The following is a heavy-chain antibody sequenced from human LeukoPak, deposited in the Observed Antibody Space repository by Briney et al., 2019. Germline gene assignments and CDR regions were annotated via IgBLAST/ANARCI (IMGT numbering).Heavy chain of an antibody. J-gene: IGHJ5*02. Sequence: GGSLRLSCAASGFTFSNYWMSWVRQAPGKGLEWVANIKQDGSEKYYVDSVKGRFTISRDNAKNSLYLQMNSLRAEDTAVYYCTSSIAAAGNNFDPWGQGTLVTVSS. D-gene: IGHD6-13*01. V-gene: IGHV3-7*01. CDR3: TSSIAAAGNNFDP. CDR1: GFTFSNYW. CDR2: IKQDGSEK.